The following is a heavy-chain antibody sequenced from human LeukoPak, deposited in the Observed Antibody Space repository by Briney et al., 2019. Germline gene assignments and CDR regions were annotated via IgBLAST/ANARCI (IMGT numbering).Heavy chain of an antibody. CDR3: ARHPYYYDSSGSVLLDDLDS. V-gene: IGHV4-39*01. Sequence: SETLCLTCTHPRGSTTRTSDCSGSIRHPPGNGLGWLRTISYNGTIYYNPSLKSRVIISADMSKNKFSLKQRSVTAEDTAIYYCARHPYYYDSSGSVLLDDLDSWGQGTLVTVSS. CDR2: ISYNGTI. CDR1: RGSTTRTSDC. J-gene: IGHJ4*02. D-gene: IGHD3-22*01.